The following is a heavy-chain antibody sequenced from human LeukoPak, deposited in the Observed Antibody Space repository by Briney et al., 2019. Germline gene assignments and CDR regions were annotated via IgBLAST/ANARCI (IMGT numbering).Heavy chain of an antibody. D-gene: IGHD1-14*01. Sequence: SETLSLTCTVSGGSISSYYWSWIRQPPGKGLEWIGDILYSGNTKYNPSLRSRVTISVDTSKNQFSLKLNSVTAADTAVYYCARDRPPGLTASWGQGILVTVSS. CDR3: ARDRPPGLTAS. V-gene: IGHV4-59*01. CDR2: ILYSGNT. CDR1: GGSISSYY. J-gene: IGHJ4*02.